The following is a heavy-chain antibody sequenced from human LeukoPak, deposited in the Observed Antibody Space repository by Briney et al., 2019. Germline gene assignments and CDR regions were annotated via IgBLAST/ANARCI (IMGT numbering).Heavy chain of an antibody. Sequence: GGSLRLSCAASGFTFSSSAMSWVRQVPGKGLEWVSGISASGGSTYYADSVRGRFTISRDNSKNTLSLQMNSLRAEDTAVYYCAKDLYYDFWSGYCVDYWGQGTLVTVSS. V-gene: IGHV3-23*01. D-gene: IGHD3-3*01. CDR3: AKDLYYDFWSGYCVDY. J-gene: IGHJ4*02. CDR1: GFTFSSSA. CDR2: ISASGGST.